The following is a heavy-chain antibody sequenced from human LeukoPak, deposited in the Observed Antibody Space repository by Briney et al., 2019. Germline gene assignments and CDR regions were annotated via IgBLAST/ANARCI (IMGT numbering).Heavy chain of an antibody. V-gene: IGHV1-2*06. D-gene: IGHD2/OR15-2a*01. Sequence: GASVKVSCKASGYTFTDYYIHWVRQAPGQGLEWMGRIIPNSGDTNYAQKFQGRVTLTRDTSISTVYMELSRPRSDDTALYYCATTLSHLRRNYFDYWGQGTLVTVSS. CDR2: IIPNSGDT. J-gene: IGHJ4*02. CDR3: ATTLSHLRRNYFDY. CDR1: GYTFTDYY.